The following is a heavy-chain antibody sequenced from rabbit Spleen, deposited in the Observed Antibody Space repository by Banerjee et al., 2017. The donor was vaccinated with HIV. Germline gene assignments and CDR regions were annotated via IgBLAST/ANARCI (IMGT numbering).Heavy chain of an antibody. Sequence: QEQLEESGGGLVKPGASLTLTCKASGFSFSSGYYMYWVRQAPGKGLEWIGCIGTGSGSTWYASWAKGRFTISKTSSTTVTLQLTRLTAADTATYFCARDTSSSFSSYGMDLWGQGTLVTVS. V-gene: IGHV1S45*01. CDR2: IGTGSGST. CDR3: ARDTSSSFSSYGMDL. CDR1: GFSFSSGYY. J-gene: IGHJ6*01. D-gene: IGHD1-1*01.